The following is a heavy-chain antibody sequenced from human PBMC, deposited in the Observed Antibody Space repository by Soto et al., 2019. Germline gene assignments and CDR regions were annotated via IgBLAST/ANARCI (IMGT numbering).Heavy chain of an antibody. CDR3: ARGFSAGKGSPPDY. D-gene: IGHD3-10*01. J-gene: IGHJ4*02. Sequence: GGSLRLSCAASGVTFSNYAMTWVRQAPGKGLEWVSGLNGSGGSTSSADSVKGRFAISRDKSKNTLYLQMNSLRDGDTAVYYCARGFSAGKGSPPDYWGQGTLVTVSS. V-gene: IGHV3-23*01. CDR1: GVTFSNYA. CDR2: LNGSGGST.